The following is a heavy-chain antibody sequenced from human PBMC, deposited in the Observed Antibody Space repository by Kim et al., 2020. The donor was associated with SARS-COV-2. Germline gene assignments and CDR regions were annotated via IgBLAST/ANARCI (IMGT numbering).Heavy chain of an antibody. CDR1: GYTFTSYD. J-gene: IGHJ6*03. CDR2: MNPNSGNT. CDR3: ARATNKTMIVVVIKVNYYYMDV. V-gene: IGHV1-8*01. Sequence: ASVKVSCKASGYTFTSYDINWVRQATGQGLEWMGWMNPNSGNTGYAQKFQGRVTMTRNTSISTAYMELSSLRSEDTAVYYCARATNKTMIVVVIKVNYYYMDVWGKGTPVTVSS. D-gene: IGHD3-22*01.